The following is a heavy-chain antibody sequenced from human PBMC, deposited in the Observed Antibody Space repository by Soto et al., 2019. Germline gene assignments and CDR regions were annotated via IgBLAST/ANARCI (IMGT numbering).Heavy chain of an antibody. D-gene: IGHD6-6*01. Sequence: QLQLQECGSGLVKPSQTLSLTCAVSGGSISSDGYSWSWIREPPGKGLEWIGYIYHSGSTYYNPSLNTRLLISVDSSNNQFFLKLSSVTAADTAVYYCARVRGGQLVYYYGVDLWGQGTTVTVSS. CDR3: ARVRGGQLVYYYGVDL. CDR1: GGSISSDGYS. CDR2: IYHSGST. J-gene: IGHJ6*02. V-gene: IGHV4-30-2*01.